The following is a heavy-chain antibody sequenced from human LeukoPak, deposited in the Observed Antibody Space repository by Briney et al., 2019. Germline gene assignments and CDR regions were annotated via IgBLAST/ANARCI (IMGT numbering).Heavy chain of an antibody. J-gene: IGHJ4*02. CDR1: GGTFSSYA. CDR3: ARGPWRRDGYNLDFRIYPAEFDY. V-gene: IGHV1-69*05. CDR2: IIPSFGTA. D-gene: IGHD5-24*01. Sequence: AVKVSWKASGGTFSSYAIRLVRQAPRQGLELMGGIIPSFGTANYAQKFQSRVTITTDESTSTAYMELSSLRSEDTAVYYCARGPWRRDGYNLDFRIYPAEFDYWGQGTLVTVSS.